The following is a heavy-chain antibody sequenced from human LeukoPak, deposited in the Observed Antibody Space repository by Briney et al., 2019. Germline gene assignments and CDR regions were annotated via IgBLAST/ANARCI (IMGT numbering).Heavy chain of an antibody. CDR1: GGSISSYS. J-gene: IGHJ4*02. D-gene: IGHD3-22*01. CDR2: IYTSGST. Sequence: SETLSLTCTVSGGSISSYSWSWIRQPAGKGLEWTGRIYTSGSTNYNPSLKSRVTMSVDTSKNQFSLKLSSVTAADTAVYYCARDGIYDSSGYWDYWGQGTLVTVSS. CDR3: ARDGIYDSSGYWDY. V-gene: IGHV4-4*07.